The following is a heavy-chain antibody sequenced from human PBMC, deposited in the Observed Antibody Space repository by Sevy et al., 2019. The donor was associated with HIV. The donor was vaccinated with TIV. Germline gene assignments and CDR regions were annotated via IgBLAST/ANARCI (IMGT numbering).Heavy chain of an antibody. V-gene: IGHV1-69*11. D-gene: IGHD2-15*01. CDR3: ARCRGYCRGDRCYLDYFFDL. CDR2: IVPILGTT. Sequence: ASVKVSCKASGGTFGSYAFSWVRQAPGQGLEWMGRIVPILGTTNYPQKFQGRVTITAADSTATVYMELSSIRSDDTAVYYCARCRGYCRGDRCYLDYFFDLRGQGTLVTVSS. J-gene: IGHJ4*02. CDR1: GGTFGSYA.